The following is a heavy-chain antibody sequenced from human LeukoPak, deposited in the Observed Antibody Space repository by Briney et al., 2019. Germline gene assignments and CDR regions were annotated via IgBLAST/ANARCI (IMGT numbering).Heavy chain of an antibody. CDR1: GGSVSSGSYY. CDR3: ARVASGHDVFDI. D-gene: IGHD3-3*01. J-gene: IGHJ3*02. Sequence: SGTLSLTCTVSGGSVSSGSYYWSWIRQPPGKGLEWIGYIYYSGSTNYNPSLKSRVTISVDTSKNQFSLKLSSVTAADTAVFHCARVASGHDVFDIWGQGTMVTVSS. V-gene: IGHV4-61*01. CDR2: IYYSGST.